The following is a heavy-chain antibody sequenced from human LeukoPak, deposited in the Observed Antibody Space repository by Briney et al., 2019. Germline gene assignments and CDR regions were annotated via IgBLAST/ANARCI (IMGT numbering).Heavy chain of an antibody. CDR3: ARNSLRCSSTSCYEQH. J-gene: IGHJ1*01. CDR2: IIPIFGTA. D-gene: IGHD2-2*01. V-gene: IGHV1-69*05. CDR1: GGTFSSYA. Sequence: SVKVSCKASGGTFSSYAISWVRQTPGQGLEWMGGIIPIFGTANYAQKFQGRVTITTDESTSTAYMELSSLRSEDTAVYYCARNSLRCSSTSCYEQHWGQGTLVTVSS.